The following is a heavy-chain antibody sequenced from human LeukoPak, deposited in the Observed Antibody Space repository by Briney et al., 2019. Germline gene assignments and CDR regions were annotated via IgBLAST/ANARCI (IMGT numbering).Heavy chain of an antibody. D-gene: IGHD3-10*01. CDR2: IYYSGST. CDR3: AGDSPGGLWFGN. J-gene: IGHJ4*02. CDR1: GVSINGGDYY. Sequence: PSETLSLTCTVSGVSINGGDYYWSWIRQPPGKGLEWIGYIYYSGSTNYNPSLKSRVTISVDTSKNQFSLKLSSVTAADTAVYYCAGDSPGGLWFGNWGQGTLVTVSS. V-gene: IGHV4-61*08.